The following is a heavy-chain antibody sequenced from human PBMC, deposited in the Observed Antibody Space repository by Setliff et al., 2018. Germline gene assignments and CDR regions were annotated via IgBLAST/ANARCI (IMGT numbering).Heavy chain of an antibody. CDR1: GGTFSSYA. CDR3: ARDRTVTGGNYYYYYGMDV. D-gene: IGHD4-4*01. CDR2: IIPIFGTA. J-gene: IGHJ6*02. V-gene: IGHV1-69*13. Sequence: ASVKVSCKASGGTFSSYAISWVRQAPGQGLEWMGGIIPIFGTANYAQKFQGRVTITADESTSTAYMELSSLRSEDTAVYYCARDRTVTGGNYYYYYGMDVWGQGTTVTAP.